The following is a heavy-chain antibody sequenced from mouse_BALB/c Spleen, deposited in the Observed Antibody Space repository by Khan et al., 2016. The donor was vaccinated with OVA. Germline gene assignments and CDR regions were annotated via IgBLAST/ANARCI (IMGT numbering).Heavy chain of an antibody. CDR3: TRDRIDY. V-gene: IGHV1-7*01. CDR1: GYTFTTYW. CDR2: INPTSGYT. J-gene: IGHJ2*01. Sequence: QVQLQQSGAERAKPGASVKMSCKASGYTFTTYWMHWVKQRPGQGLEWIGYINPTSGYTDYNEKFKDRATLSADKSSSTAYMQLSSRTSEDSAVYYCTRDRIDYWGQGTTLPVSP.